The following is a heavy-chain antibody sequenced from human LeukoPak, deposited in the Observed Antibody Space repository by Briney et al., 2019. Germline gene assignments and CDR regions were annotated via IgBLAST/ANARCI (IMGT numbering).Heavy chain of an antibody. CDR1: GFTFSSYA. V-gene: IGHV3-30*04. CDR3: ARDGHYYDSSGYHSLDY. D-gene: IGHD3-22*01. J-gene: IGHJ4*02. CDR2: ISYDGSNK. Sequence: GGSLRLSCAASGFTFSSYAMHWVRQAPGKGLEWVAVISYDGSNKYYADSVKGRFTISRDNSKNTLYLQMNSLRAEDTAVYYCARDGHYYDSSGYHSLDYWGQGTLVTVSS.